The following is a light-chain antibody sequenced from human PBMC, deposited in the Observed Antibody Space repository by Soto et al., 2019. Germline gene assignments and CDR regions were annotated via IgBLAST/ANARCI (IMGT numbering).Light chain of an antibody. Sequence: QLVLTQSSSASASLGSSVKLTCTLSSGHSSNIIAWHQQQPGKAPRYLMKLEGSGNYNRGSRIPDRFSGSSSGADRYLTISNLQFEDEADYYCETWDSNTRVFGGGTKLTVL. CDR1: SGHSSNI. V-gene: IGLV4-60*02. CDR3: ETWDSNTRV. J-gene: IGLJ3*02. CDR2: LEGSGNY.